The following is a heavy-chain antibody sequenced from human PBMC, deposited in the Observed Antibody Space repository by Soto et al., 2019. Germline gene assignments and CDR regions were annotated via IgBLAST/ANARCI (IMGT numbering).Heavy chain of an antibody. V-gene: IGHV5-51*01. J-gene: IGHJ6*02. CDR2: IYPGDSDT. CDR1: GYSFTSYW. Sequence: GESLKISCKGSGYSFTSYWIGWVRQMPGKGLEWMGIIYPGDSDTRYSRSFQGQVTISADKSISTAYLQCSSLKASDTAMYYCARNTIEGYNPIYYYYYGMDVWGQGTTVTVSS. D-gene: IGHD1-1*01. CDR3: ARNTIEGYNPIYYYYYGMDV.